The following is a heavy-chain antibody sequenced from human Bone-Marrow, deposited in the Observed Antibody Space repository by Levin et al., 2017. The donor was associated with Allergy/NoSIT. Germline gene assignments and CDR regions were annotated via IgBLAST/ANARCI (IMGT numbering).Heavy chain of an antibody. J-gene: IGHJ3*01. CDR2: IYYSGST. CDR1: GGSISSRSYY. Sequence: GSLRLSCTVSGGSISSRSYYWGWIRQPPGTGLEWIGSIYYSGSTYYNPSLKSRVTISVDTSKNQFSLKLSSVTAADTAVYFCARDQGNWETYDAFDVWGQGTMVTVSS. V-gene: IGHV4-39*07. D-gene: IGHD7-27*01. CDR3: ARDQGNWETYDAFDV.